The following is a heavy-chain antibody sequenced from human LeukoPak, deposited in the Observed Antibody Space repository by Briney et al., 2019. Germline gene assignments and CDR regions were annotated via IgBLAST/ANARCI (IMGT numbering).Heavy chain of an antibody. Sequence: ASVKVSCKASGGTFSSYAISWVRQAPGQGLEWMGGIIPIFGTANYAQKFQGRVTITADESTSTAYMELSSLRSEDTAVYYCARQMATITMVRGVIIAPMDYWGQGTLVTVSS. CDR3: ARQMATITMVRGVIIAPMDY. V-gene: IGHV1-69*13. CDR1: GGTFSSYA. J-gene: IGHJ4*02. CDR2: IIPIFGTA. D-gene: IGHD3-10*01.